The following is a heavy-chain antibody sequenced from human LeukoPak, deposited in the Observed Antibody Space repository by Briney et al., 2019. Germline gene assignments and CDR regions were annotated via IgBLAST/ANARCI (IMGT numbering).Heavy chain of an antibody. CDR2: ISYSGST. D-gene: IGHD5-18*01. CDR3: ARLGGYSYGSSYYFDY. J-gene: IGHJ4*02. V-gene: IGHV4-59*08. Sequence: PSETLSLTCTVSGGFISTYYWSWIRQPPGKGLEWIGFISYSGSTYHNPSLKSRVTMSVDTSKDQFSLNLRSVTAADTAVYYCARLGGYSYGSSYYFDYWGQGTLVTVSS. CDR1: GGFISTYY.